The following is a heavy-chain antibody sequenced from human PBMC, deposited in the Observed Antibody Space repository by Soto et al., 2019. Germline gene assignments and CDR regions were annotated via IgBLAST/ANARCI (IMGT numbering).Heavy chain of an antibody. CDR3: ARDLRTHCSSTSCYTYYFDY. CDR1: GYTFTSYA. J-gene: IGHJ4*02. D-gene: IGHD2-2*02. Sequence: ASVKVSCKASGYTFTSYAMHWVRQAPGQRLEWMGWINADNGNTKYSQKFQGRVTMTRDTSTSTAYMELSRLRSDDTAVYYCARDLRTHCSSTSCYTYYFDYWGQGTLVTVSS. V-gene: IGHV1-3*01. CDR2: INADNGNT.